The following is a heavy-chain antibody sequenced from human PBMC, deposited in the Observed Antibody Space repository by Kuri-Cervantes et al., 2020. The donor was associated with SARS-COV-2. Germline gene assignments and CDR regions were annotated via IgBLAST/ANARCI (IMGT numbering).Heavy chain of an antibody. D-gene: IGHD6-19*01. CDR1: GGTFSSYA. V-gene: IGHV1-18*01. CDR3: ARKAIAVAGYGMDV. J-gene: IGHJ6*02. Sequence: ASVKVSCKASGGTFSSYAISWVRQAPGQGLEWMGWISAYNGNTNYAQKLQGRVTMTTDTSTSTAYMELRSLRSDDTAVYYCARKAIAVAGYGMDVWGQGTTVTVSS. CDR2: ISAYNGNT.